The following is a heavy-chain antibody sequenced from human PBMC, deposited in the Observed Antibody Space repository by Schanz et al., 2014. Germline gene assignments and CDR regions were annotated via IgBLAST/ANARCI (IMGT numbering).Heavy chain of an antibody. D-gene: IGHD3-10*01. CDR2: IKQDESEK. V-gene: IGHV3-7*04. CDR1: GFTFSNYW. CDR3: VRDILHRVYDSGSP. Sequence: EVQLVESGGGLVQPGGSLRLSCVASGFTFSNYWMTWVRQAPGKGLEWVANIKQDESEKYYVDSVKGRFTISRDNAKNSLFLHMNSLRAEDTAVYYCVRDILHRVYDSGSPWGQGTLVTVYS. J-gene: IGHJ5*02.